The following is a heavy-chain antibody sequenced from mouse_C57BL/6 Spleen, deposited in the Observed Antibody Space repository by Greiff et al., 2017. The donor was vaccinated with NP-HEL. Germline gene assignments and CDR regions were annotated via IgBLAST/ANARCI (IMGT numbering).Heavy chain of an antibody. D-gene: IGHD2-1*01. CDR2: IYPGDGDT. CDR3: ARSGGNYFYAMDY. Sequence: QVQLKQSGAELVKPGASVKISCKASGYAFSSYWMNWVKQRPGKGLEWIGQIYPGDGDTNYNGKFKGKATLTADKSSSTAYMQLSSLTSEDSAVYFCARSGGNYFYAMDYWGQGTSVTVSS. CDR1: GYAFSSYW. J-gene: IGHJ4*01. V-gene: IGHV1-80*01.